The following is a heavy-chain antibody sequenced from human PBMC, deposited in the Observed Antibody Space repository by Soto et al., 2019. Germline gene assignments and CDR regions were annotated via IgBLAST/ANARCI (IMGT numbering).Heavy chain of an antibody. D-gene: IGHD6-13*01. V-gene: IGHV3-49*03. Sequence: PGGSLRLSCTASGFTFGDYAMSWFRQAPGKGLEWVGFIRSKAYGGTTEYAASVKGRFTISRDDSKSIAYLQMNSLKTEDTAVYYCTRQPDSSSWYYYGMDVWGQGTTVTVSS. CDR3: TRQPDSSSWYYYGMDV. CDR1: GFTFGDYA. J-gene: IGHJ6*02. CDR2: IRSKAYGGTT.